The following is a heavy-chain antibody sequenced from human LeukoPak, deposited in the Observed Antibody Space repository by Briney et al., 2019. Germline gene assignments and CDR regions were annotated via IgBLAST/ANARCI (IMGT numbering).Heavy chain of an antibody. V-gene: IGHV4-34*01. Sequence: SETLSLTCAVYGGSFSGYYWSWIPHPPAKGLEGIGEINHSGSTNYTPTLKSRVTISVDTSKNQFSLKLSSVTAADTAVYYCARSARYGNGYYYYYYDMDVWGKGTMVTVSS. J-gene: IGHJ6*03. CDR3: ARSARYGNGYYYYYYDMDV. D-gene: IGHD5-18*01. CDR2: INHSGST. CDR1: GGSFSGYY.